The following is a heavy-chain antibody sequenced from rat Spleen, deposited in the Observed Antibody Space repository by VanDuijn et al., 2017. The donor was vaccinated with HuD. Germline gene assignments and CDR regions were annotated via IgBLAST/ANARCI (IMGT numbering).Heavy chain of an antibody. CDR3: AKEGYYSGEGMDA. CDR2: IIYDGSST. J-gene: IGHJ4*01. Sequence: EVQLVESGGGLVQPGRSLKLSCAPSGFTFSDSAMAWVRQAPKKGLEWVATIIYDGSSTFYRDSVKGRFTISRDNAKTTLYLQMDSLRSEDTATYYCAKEGYYSGEGMDAWGQGASVTVSS. D-gene: IGHD1-1*01. V-gene: IGHV5-17*01. CDR1: GFTFSDSA.